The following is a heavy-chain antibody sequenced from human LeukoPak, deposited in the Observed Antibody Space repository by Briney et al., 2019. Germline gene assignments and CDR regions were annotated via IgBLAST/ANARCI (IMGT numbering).Heavy chain of an antibody. CDR2: IYYSGST. CDR3: ARVENWGPLAPPVSSGWYFGVFDY. CDR1: GGSISSHY. Sequence: SETLSLTCTVSGGSISSHYRSWIRQPPGKGREWVGYIYYSGSTNYNPSLKSRVTISVDTSKNQFSLKLSSVTAADTAVYYCARVENWGPLAPPVSSGWYFGVFDYWGQGTLVTVSS. J-gene: IGHJ4*02. D-gene: IGHD6-19*01. V-gene: IGHV4-59*11.